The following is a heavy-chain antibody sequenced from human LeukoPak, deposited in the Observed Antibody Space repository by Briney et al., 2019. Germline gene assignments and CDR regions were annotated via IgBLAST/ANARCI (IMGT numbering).Heavy chain of an antibody. CDR2: INPNSGDT. D-gene: IGHD6-19*01. J-gene: IGHJ4*02. V-gene: IGHV1-2*02. CDR1: GYTFTGYY. Sequence: ASVKVSCKASGYTFTGYYVHWVRQAPGQGLEWMGWINPNSGDTDHAQNFQGRVTMTRDTSISTAYIERRRLRSDDTAVYYCARGSGWRHYYFDYWGQGNLFTASS. CDR3: ARGSGWRHYYFDY.